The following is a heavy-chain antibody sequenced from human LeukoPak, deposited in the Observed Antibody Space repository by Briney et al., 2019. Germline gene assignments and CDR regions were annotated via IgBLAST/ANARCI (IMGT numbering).Heavy chain of an antibody. D-gene: IGHD3-22*01. CDR2: ISSSSSYI. J-gene: IGHJ2*01. V-gene: IGHV3-21*01. CDR3: ARTSDTSGRLYWYFDL. Sequence: GGSLRLSCAASGFTFSSYSMNWVRQAPGKGLEWVSSISSSSSYIHYADSVKGRFTISRDNAKNSLYLQMNSLRAEDTAVYYCARTSDTSGRLYWYFDLWGRGTPVTVSS. CDR1: GFTFSSYS.